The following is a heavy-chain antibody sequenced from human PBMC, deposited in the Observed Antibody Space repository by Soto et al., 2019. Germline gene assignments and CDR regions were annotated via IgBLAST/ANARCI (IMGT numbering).Heavy chain of an antibody. V-gene: IGHV3-7*01. CDR2: IKQDGSQI. D-gene: IGHD6-13*01. CDR3: ARIGYSSSCFDF. Sequence: GGSLRLSCVVSGFSFTSYWMSWVRQAPGKGLGWVANIKQDGSQIYYVDSVKGRFTISRDNAKKSLYLQMNSLRDEDTALYYCARIGYSSSCFDFWGQGTLVTVSS. CDR1: GFSFTSYW. J-gene: IGHJ4*02.